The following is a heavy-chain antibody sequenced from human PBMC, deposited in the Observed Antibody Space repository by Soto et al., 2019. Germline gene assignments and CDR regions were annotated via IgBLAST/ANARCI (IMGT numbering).Heavy chain of an antibody. J-gene: IGHJ4*01. D-gene: IGHD2-21*02. Sequence: SETLSLTCTVSGGSISSYYWSWIRQPPGKGLEWIGYIYYSGSTNYNPSLKSRVTISVDTSKNQFSLKLSSVTAADTAVYYCARDISGDSAGFDYWGHVTLVTVSS. CDR1: GGSISSYY. CDR3: ARDISGDSAGFDY. CDR2: IYYSGST. V-gene: IGHV4-59*01.